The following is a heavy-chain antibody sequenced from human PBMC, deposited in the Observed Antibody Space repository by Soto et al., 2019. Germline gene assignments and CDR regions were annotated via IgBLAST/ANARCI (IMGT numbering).Heavy chain of an antibody. CDR1: GFTFSSYW. Sequence: EVQLVESGGGLVQPGGSLRLSCAASGFTFSSYWMHWVRQAPGKGLVWVSRINSDGSSTSYADSVKGRFTISRDNAKNTLYLQMNSLRAEDTAVYYCARKDTSYGSDAPSHPWGRGTMVTVSS. CDR3: ARKDTSYGSDAPSHP. CDR2: INSDGSST. J-gene: IGHJ3*01. D-gene: IGHD3-10*01. V-gene: IGHV3-74*01.